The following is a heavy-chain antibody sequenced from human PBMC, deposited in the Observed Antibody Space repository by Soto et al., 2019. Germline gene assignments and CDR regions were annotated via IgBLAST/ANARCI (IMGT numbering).Heavy chain of an antibody. Sequence: QVQLVESGGGVVQPGRSLRLSCAASGFTFRTYAMHWVRQSPGKGLEWVAVIAYDGSTEFYVDSVKGRFSISRDNSKNTLYLQMNSLTAEDTAVYYCGRDPSDSWSGYVEYWGQGTLVTVSS. J-gene: IGHJ4*02. CDR1: GFTFRTYA. CDR2: IAYDGSTE. CDR3: GRDPSDSWSGYVEY. D-gene: IGHD3-3*01. V-gene: IGHV3-30-3*01.